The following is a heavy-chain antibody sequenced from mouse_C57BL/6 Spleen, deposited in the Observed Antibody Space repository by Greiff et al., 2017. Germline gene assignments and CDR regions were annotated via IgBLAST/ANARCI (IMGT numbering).Heavy chain of an antibody. Sequence: QVTLKESGAELVKPGASVKISCKASGYTFTDYYINWVKQRPGQGLEWIGKIGPGSGSTYYNEKFKGKATLTADKSSSTAYMQLSSLTSEDSAVYFCAREERYYYGSSPQLAMDYWGQGTSVTVSS. V-gene: IGHV1-77*01. CDR3: AREERYYYGSSPQLAMDY. D-gene: IGHD1-1*01. CDR2: IGPGSGST. CDR1: GYTFTDYY. J-gene: IGHJ4*01.